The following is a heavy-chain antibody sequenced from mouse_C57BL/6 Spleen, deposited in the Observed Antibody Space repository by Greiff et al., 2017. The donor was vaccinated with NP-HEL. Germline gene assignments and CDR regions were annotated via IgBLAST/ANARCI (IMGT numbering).Heavy chain of an antibody. J-gene: IGHJ4*01. Sequence: GGGLVQPKGSLKLSCAASGFSFNTYAMNWVRQAPGKGLEWVARIRSKSNNYATYYADSVKDRFTISRDDSESMLYLQMNNLKTEDTAMYYCVSLYDYDLLYAMDYWGQGTSVTVSS. CDR1: GFSFNTYA. CDR2: IRSKSNNYAT. CDR3: VSLYDYDLLYAMDY. D-gene: IGHD2-4*01. V-gene: IGHV10-1*01.